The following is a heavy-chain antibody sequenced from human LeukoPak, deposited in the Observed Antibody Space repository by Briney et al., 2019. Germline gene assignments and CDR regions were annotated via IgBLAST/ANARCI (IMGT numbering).Heavy chain of an antibody. V-gene: IGHV1-2*02. CDR2: INPNSGGT. CDR1: GYTFTGYY. CDR3: ATLYYDILTGYYIPSSVYYFDY. J-gene: IGHJ4*02. Sequence: ASVKVSCKASGYTFTGYYMHWVRQAPGQGLEWMGWINPNSGGTNYAQKFQGRVTMTRDTSISTAYMELSRLRSDDTAVYYCATLYYDILTGYYIPSSVYYFDYWGQGTLVTVSS. D-gene: IGHD3-9*01.